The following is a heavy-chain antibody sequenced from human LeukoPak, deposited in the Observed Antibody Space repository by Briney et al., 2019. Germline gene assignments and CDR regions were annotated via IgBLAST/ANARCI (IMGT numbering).Heavy chain of an antibody. CDR3: ASHTSGTYRYFFDY. V-gene: IGHV4-39*01. CDR1: GFTVSSNY. J-gene: IGHJ4*02. D-gene: IGHD1-1*01. CDR2: IYYSGTT. Sequence: GSLRLSCAASGFTVSSNYMSWIRQPPGKGLEWLGSIYYSGTTYYNPSLESRITISVDTSKNQFSLRLSSVTAADTAVYYCASHTSGTYRYFFDYWGQGTLVTVSS.